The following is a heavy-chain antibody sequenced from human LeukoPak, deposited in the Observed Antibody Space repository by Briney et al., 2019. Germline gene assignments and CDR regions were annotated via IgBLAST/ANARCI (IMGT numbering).Heavy chain of an antibody. Sequence: SETLSLTCTVSGYSISSGYYWAWIRQPPGTGLEWIGNGYHSGSTYYNPSLKSRVTILVDTSKNQLSLNLTSVTAADTALYYCARARAIFGVVFDPWGRGTLVTVSS. CDR2: GYHSGST. D-gene: IGHD3-3*01. J-gene: IGHJ5*02. CDR3: ARARAIFGVVFDP. CDR1: GYSISSGYY. V-gene: IGHV4-38-2*02.